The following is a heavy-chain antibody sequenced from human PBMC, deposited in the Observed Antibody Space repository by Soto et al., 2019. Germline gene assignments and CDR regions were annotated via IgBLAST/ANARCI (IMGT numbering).Heavy chain of an antibody. CDR2: ISPYTGKT. V-gene: IGHV1-18*04. J-gene: IGHJ4*02. Sequence: QVLLVQSGSEVKKPGASMKVSCQTSGYTFSDFALTWVRQVPDKGLEWLGWISPYTGKTNYAQRVHDRVALTTDSSTRTAYLELRSLTYDDSAVYYCARLGWELVSGRRYFDYWGQGTLVTVSS. CDR3: ARLGWELVSGRRYFDY. CDR1: GYTFSDFA. D-gene: IGHD1-26*01.